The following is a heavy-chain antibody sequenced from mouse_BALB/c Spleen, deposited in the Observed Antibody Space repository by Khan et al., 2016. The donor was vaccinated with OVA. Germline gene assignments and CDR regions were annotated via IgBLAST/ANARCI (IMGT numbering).Heavy chain of an antibody. Sequence: QVQLQQSGPELVKPGASVRISCMASGYTFTSYYIHWVKQRPGQGLEWIGWIYPGYFHTEYNEKFKGKATLTADTSSSTAYMQLSSLTSEASAVYFCARSDAGTVFDYWGQGTTLTVSS. D-gene: IGHD4-1*01. CDR1: GYTFTSYY. V-gene: IGHV1S56*01. CDR2: IYPGYFHT. CDR3: ARSDAGTVFDY. J-gene: IGHJ2*01.